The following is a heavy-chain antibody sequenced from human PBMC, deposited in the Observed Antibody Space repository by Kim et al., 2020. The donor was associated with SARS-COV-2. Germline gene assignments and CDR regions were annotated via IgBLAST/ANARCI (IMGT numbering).Heavy chain of an antibody. V-gene: IGHV1-2*06. Sequence: ASVKVSCKASGYTFTGYYMHWVRQAPGQGLEWMGRINPNSGGTNYAQKFQGRVTMTRDTSISTAYMELSRLRSDDTAVYYCARDTLLIVGATYAFDIWGQGTMVTVSS. CDR2: INPNSGGT. D-gene: IGHD1-26*01. CDR3: ARDTLLIVGATYAFDI. CDR1: GYTFTGYY. J-gene: IGHJ3*02.